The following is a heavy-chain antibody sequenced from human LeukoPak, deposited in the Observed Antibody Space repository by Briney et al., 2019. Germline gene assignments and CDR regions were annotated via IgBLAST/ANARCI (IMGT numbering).Heavy chain of an antibody. CDR2: VYTSGST. J-gene: IGHJ4*02. CDR1: GGSITSGSFC. V-gene: IGHV4-61*02. CDR3: ARVELGVAVAGTSSPLDY. D-gene: IGHD6-19*01. Sequence: PSETLSLTCAVSGGSITSGSFCWNWIRQPAGKGLEWIGRVYTSGSTNYNPSLKSRVTISLDTSKNQFSLKLSSVTAADTAVYFCARVELGVAVAGTSSPLDYWGQGTLVTVSS.